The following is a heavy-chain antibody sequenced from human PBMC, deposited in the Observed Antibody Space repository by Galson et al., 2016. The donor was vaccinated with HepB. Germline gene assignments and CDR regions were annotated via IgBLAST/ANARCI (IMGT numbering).Heavy chain of an antibody. D-gene: IGHD3-16*01. V-gene: IGHV3-23*01. CDR3: GKHGGFDY. Sequence: SLRLSCAASGFSFSTSGMSWVRQTPGRGLEWVSGITGSDGTTHYADSVKGRFTISRDNSKNTLYLDMNNLRAGDTAVYYCGKHGGFDYWGQGALVTVSS. J-gene: IGHJ4*02. CDR1: GFSFSTSG. CDR2: ITGSDGTT.